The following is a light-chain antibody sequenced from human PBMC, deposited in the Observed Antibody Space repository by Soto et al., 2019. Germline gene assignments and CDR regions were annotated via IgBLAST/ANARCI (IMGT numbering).Light chain of an antibody. Sequence: DIQMTQSPSSVSASVGDRVTITCRASQDISSWLAWYQQKPGKAPVLLIYGSSTLQGGVPSRFSGSGSGTDFTLTINSLQPEDSGTYYRQQDVHYPFTFGPGTKVHV. CDR1: QDISSW. CDR2: GSS. J-gene: IGKJ3*01. CDR3: QQDVHYPFT. V-gene: IGKV1-12*01.